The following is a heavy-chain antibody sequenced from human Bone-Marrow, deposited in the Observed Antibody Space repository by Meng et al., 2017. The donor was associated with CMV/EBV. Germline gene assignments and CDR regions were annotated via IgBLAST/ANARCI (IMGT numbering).Heavy chain of an antibody. Sequence: SETLSLTCTVSGGSISTYYWSWIRQPPGKGLEWIGYIYSSGSTNYNPSLKSRVTISVDTSKNQFSLRLSSVTAADTAVYYCARVRDYNWFDPWGQGTLVTVSS. CDR2: IYSSGST. CDR3: ARVRDYNWFDP. D-gene: IGHD5-24*01. J-gene: IGHJ5*02. CDR1: GGSISTYY. V-gene: IGHV4-59*01.